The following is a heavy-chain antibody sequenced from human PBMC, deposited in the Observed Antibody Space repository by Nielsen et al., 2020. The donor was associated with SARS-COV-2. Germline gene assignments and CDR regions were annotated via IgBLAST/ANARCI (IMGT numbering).Heavy chain of an antibody. CDR2: MNPNSGNT. CDR3: AKAFRSSDWIRAATDY. V-gene: IGHV1-8*02. CDR1: GYTFTTYG. D-gene: IGHD2-2*01. Sequence: ASVKVSCKTSGYTFTTYGITWVRQATGQGLEWMGWMNPNSGNTGYAQKFQGRVTMTRSTSTSTAYMELHSLGSEDTAVYYCAKAFRSSDWIRAATDYWGQGTLVTVSS. J-gene: IGHJ4*02.